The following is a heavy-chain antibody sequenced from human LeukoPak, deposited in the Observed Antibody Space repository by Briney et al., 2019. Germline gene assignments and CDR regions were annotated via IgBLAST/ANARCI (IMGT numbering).Heavy chain of an antibody. CDR2: INPNSGGT. V-gene: IGHV1-2*02. J-gene: IGHJ5*02. CDR3: ARAGIAAASYWFDP. D-gene: IGHD6-13*01. Sequence: ASVKVSRKASGYTFTGYYMHWVRQAPGQGLEWMGWINPNSGGTNYAQKFQGRVTMTRDTSISTAYMELRSLRSDDTAVYYCARAGIAAASYWFDPWGQGTLVTVSS. CDR1: GYTFTGYY.